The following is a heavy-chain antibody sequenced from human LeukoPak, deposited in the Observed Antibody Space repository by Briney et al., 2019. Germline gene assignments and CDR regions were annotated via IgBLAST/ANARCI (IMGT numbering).Heavy chain of an antibody. D-gene: IGHD3-22*01. CDR1: GGSISSSSYY. Sequence: SETLSLTCTVSGGSISSSSYYWGWIRQPPGKGLEWIGSIYYSGSTYYNPSLKSRVTISVDTSKNQFSLKLSSVTAADTAVYYCAGDLYYYDSSGYPRPNWFDPWGQGTLVTVSS. CDR3: AGDLYYYDSSGYPRPNWFDP. V-gene: IGHV4-39*07. CDR2: IYYSGST. J-gene: IGHJ5*02.